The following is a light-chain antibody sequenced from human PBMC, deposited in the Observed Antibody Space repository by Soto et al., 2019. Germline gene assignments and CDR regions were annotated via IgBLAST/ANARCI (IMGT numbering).Light chain of an antibody. V-gene: IGKV3D-11*01. J-gene: IGKJ5*01. CDR1: QDVGSN. CDR3: QQRHMWPIT. Sequence: VVMTQSPVTLSVSPGEGATLSCRASQDVGSNLAWYQQKPGQAPSLLIYDASSRATGVPPRFSGSGSGTDFTLTISSLEPEDSAVYYCQQRHMWPITFGQGTRWRL. CDR2: DAS.